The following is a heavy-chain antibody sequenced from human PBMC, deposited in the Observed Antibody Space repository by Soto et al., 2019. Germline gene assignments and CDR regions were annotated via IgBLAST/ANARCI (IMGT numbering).Heavy chain of an antibody. CDR3: ARDRGSSGWRVGDY. D-gene: IGHD6-19*01. CDR2: ISHDGSNK. J-gene: IGHJ4*02. V-gene: IGHV3-30-3*01. CDR1: GFTFSLYA. Sequence: QVQLVESGGGVVQPGRSLRLSCAASGFTFSLYAMHWVRQAPGKGLEWVAVISHDGSNKYYADSVKGRFTISRDNXTSTLYLQMNRLRVEDTGVYYCARDRGSSGWRVGDYWGQGPLVTVSS.